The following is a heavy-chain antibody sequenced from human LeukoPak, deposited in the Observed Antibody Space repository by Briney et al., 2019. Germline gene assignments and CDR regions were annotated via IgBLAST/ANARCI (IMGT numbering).Heavy chain of an antibody. D-gene: IGHD6-13*01. CDR2: IYSGGST. Sequence: GGSLRLSCAASGFTVSSNYMSWVRQAPGKGLEWVSVIYSGGSTYYADSVKGRFTISRDNSKNTLYLQMNSLRAEDTAVYYCARTYSSSWTPWYYYGMDVWGQGTTVTVSS. V-gene: IGHV3-66*01. CDR1: GFTVSSNY. CDR3: ARTYSSSWTPWYYYGMDV. J-gene: IGHJ6*02.